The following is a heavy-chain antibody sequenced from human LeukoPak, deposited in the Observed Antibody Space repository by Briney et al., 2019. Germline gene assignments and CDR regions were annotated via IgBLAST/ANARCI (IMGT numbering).Heavy chain of an antibody. Sequence: ASQTLSLTCTVSGGSISSGDYYWSWIRQPPGKGLEWIGYIYYSGSTYYNPSLKSPVTISVDTSKNQFSLKLSSVTAADTAVYYCARYGWYCSGGSCYFDIWGQRTMVTVSS. V-gene: IGHV4-30-4*08. J-gene: IGHJ3*02. D-gene: IGHD2-15*01. CDR2: IYYSGST. CDR1: GGSISSGDYY. CDR3: ARYGWYCSGGSCYFDI.